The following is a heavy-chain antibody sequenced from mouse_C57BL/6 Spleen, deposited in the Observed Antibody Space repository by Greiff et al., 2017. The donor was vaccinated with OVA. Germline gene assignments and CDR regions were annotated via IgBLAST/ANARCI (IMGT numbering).Heavy chain of an antibody. CDR1: GFTFSSYG. V-gene: IGHV5-6*01. Sequence: EVQLVESGGDLVKPGGSLKLSCAASGFTFSSYGMSWVRQTPDKRLEWVATISSGGSYTYYPDSVKGRFTISRDNAKNTLYLQMSSLKSEDTAMYYGARPPGSSYWYFDVWGTGTTVTVSS. CDR2: ISSGGSYT. D-gene: IGHD1-1*01. J-gene: IGHJ1*03. CDR3: ARPPGSSYWYFDV.